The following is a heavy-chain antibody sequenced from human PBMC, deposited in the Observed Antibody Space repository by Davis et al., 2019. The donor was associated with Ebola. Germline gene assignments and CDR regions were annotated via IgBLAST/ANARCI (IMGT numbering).Heavy chain of an antibody. Sequence: GESLKISCKGSGYSFTSYWIGWVGQMPGKGLEWMGIIYPGDSDTRYSPSFQGQVTISADKSISTAYLQWSSLKASDTAMYYCARVGVVVVVAAKSTRAFDIWGQGTMVTVSS. CDR2: IYPGDSDT. V-gene: IGHV5-51*01. CDR1: GYSFTSYW. J-gene: IGHJ3*02. CDR3: ARVGVVVVVAAKSTRAFDI. D-gene: IGHD2-15*01.